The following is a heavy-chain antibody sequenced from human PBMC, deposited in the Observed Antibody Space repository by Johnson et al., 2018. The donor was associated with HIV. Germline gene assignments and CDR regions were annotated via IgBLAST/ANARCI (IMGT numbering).Heavy chain of an antibody. CDR3: ARGGGSSWSDAFDI. J-gene: IGHJ3*02. Sequence: VQLVESGGGLIQPGGSLRLSCAASGFTVSSNYMSWVRQAPGKGLEWVSVIYSGGSTYYADSVKGRFTISIDNAKNSLYLQMNSLRAEDTAVYYCARGGGSSWSDAFDIWGQGTMVTVSS. D-gene: IGHD6-13*01. V-gene: IGHV3-53*01. CDR2: IYSGGST. CDR1: GFTVSSNY.